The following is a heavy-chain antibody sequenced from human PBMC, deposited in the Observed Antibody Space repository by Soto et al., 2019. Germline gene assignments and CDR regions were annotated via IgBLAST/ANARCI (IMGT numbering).Heavy chain of an antibody. J-gene: IGHJ5*02. V-gene: IGHV3-11*06. CDR3: ARVSPGGAFDP. Sequence: TGGSLRLSCAASGFTFSDYYMSWIRQAPGKGLEWVSYISSSSSYTNYADSVKGRFTISRDNAKNSLYLQMNSLRAEDTAVYYCARVSPGGAFDPWGQGTLVTVSS. CDR2: ISSSSSYT. D-gene: IGHD3-10*01. CDR1: GFTFSDYY.